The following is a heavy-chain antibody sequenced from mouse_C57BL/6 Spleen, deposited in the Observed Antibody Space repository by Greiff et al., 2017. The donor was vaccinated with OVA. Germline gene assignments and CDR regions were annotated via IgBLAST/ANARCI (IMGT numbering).Heavy chain of an antibody. J-gene: IGHJ3*01. Sequence: QVQLQQPGTELVKPGASVKLSCKASGYTFTSYWMHWVKQRPGQGLEWIGNINPRNGGTNYNEKFKSKATLTVDKSSSTAYMQLSSLTSEDSAVYYCARWELTTVVPFAYWGQGTLVTVSA. D-gene: IGHD1-1*01. V-gene: IGHV1-53*01. CDR2: INPRNGGT. CDR3: ARWELTTVVPFAY. CDR1: GYTFTSYW.